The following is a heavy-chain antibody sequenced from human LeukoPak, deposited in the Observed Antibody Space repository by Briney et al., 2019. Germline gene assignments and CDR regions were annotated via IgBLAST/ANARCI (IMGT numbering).Heavy chain of an antibody. CDR3: AKVKSGYDYGRGYFDY. CDR2: INWNGGST. Sequence: PGGSLRLSCAASGFTFDDYGMSWVRQAPGKGLEWVSGINWNGGSTGYADSVKGRFTISRDNAKNSLYLQMNSLRAEDTAVYYCAKVKSGYDYGRGYFDYWGQGTLVTVSS. CDR1: GFTFDDYG. D-gene: IGHD5-12*01. V-gene: IGHV3-20*04. J-gene: IGHJ4*02.